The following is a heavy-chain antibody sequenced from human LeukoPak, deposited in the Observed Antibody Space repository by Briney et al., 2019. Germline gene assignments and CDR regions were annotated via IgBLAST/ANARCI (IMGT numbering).Heavy chain of an antibody. CDR3: AKGCGGSCYSSFDC. J-gene: IGHJ4*02. CDR2: ISDSGGNK. Sequence: PGGSLRLSCAASGFTFSSFVMSWVRQAPGKGLEWVSGISDSGGNKYYADSVKGRFTISRDTSKNTVYLQMNSLRAEDTALYYCAKGCGGSCYSSFDCWGQGTLVTVSS. D-gene: IGHD2-21*02. V-gene: IGHV3-23*01. CDR1: GFTFSSFV.